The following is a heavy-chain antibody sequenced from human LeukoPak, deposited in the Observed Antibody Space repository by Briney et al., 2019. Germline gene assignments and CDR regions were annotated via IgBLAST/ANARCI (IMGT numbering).Heavy chain of an antibody. V-gene: IGHV1-18*01. CDR2: ISVYNGNT. Sequence: GASVKVSCKASGYTFTNYGITWVRQAPGQGLEWMGWISVYNGNTNYAQKLQGRVTMTTDTSTSTAYMELRSLRSDDTAVYYCARGFAHYDSSNYDCWGQGTLVTVSS. CDR1: GYTFTNYG. J-gene: IGHJ4*02. CDR3: ARGFAHYDSSNYDC. D-gene: IGHD3-22*01.